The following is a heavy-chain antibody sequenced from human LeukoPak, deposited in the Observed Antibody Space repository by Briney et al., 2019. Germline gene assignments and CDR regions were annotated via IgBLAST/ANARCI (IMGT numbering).Heavy chain of an antibody. J-gene: IGHJ3*02. CDR1: GGSISSYY. V-gene: IGHV4-34*01. CDR2: INHSGST. Sequence: SETLSLTCTVSGGSISSYYWSWIRQPPGKGLEWIGEINHSGSTNYNPSLKSRVTISVDTSKNQFSLKLSSVTAADTAVYYCARAVVITTHAFDIWGQGTMVTVSS. D-gene: IGHD3-22*01. CDR3: ARAVVITTHAFDI.